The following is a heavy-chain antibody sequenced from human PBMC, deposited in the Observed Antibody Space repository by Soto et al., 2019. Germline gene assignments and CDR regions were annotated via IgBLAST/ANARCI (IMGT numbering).Heavy chain of an antibody. V-gene: IGHV4-39*01. CDR1: GGSISSSSYY. CDR3: ARRPSPGSGWYRDAFDI. Sequence: QLQLQESGPGLVKPSETLSLTCTVSGGSISSSSYYWGWIRQPPGKGLEWIGSIYYSGSTYYNPSLKSRVTISVDTSKNRFSLKLSSVTAADTAVYYCARRPSPGSGWYRDAFDIWGQGTMVTVSS. J-gene: IGHJ3*02. CDR2: IYYSGST. D-gene: IGHD6-19*01.